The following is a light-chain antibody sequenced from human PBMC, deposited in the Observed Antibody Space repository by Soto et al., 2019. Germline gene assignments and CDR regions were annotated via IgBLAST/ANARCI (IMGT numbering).Light chain of an antibody. Sequence: DIQMTQCPYTVSASVGDRVTITCRASQSISSWLTWYQQKPGKAPKVLIYDASSLGSGVPSRFSGSGSGTEFTLTISSLQPDDFATYFCQQSNRYSTFGQGTKVDVK. J-gene: IGKJ1*01. CDR3: QQSNRYST. V-gene: IGKV1-5*01. CDR1: QSISSW. CDR2: DAS.